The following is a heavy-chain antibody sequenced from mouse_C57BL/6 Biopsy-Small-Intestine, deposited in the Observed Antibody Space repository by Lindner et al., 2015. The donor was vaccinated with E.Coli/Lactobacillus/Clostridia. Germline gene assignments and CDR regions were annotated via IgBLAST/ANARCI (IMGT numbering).Heavy chain of an antibody. D-gene: IGHD1-1*01. J-gene: IGHJ2*01. CDR2: IYPNNGGN. V-gene: IGHV1-34*01. Sequence: VQLQESGPELVTPGASVKMSCKASGYTFADYHMHWVKQSHGKSPEWIGYIYPNNGGNGYNQKFKGKATLTVDKSSNTAYMELRSLTSGDSAVYYCARDGGITFDYWGRGTTLTVSS. CDR3: ARDGGITFDY. CDR1: GYTFADYH.